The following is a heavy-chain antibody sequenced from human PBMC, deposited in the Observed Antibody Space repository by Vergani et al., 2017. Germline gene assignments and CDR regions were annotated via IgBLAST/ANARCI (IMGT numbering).Heavy chain of an antibody. CDR2: ISDSGSRS. CDR3: VKASGSTGSGAFDI. D-gene: IGHD1-26*01. J-gene: IGHJ3*02. Sequence: EVHLVESGGGLVQPGRSLRLSCSGSGFTLGDYAMTWVRQAPGKGLEWVSAISDSGSRSYYADSAKGRFTISRDNSENTLFLQMNSLRVEDTAVYYCVKASGSTGSGAFDIWGQGTMVTVSS. CDR1: GFTLGDYA. V-gene: IGHV3-23*04.